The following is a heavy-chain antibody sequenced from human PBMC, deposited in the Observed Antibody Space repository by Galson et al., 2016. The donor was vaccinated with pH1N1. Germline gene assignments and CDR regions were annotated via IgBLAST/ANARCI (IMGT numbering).Heavy chain of an antibody. Sequence: SVKVSCKASTFTFNKYYIHWVRQAPGQGLQWMGIINPRDGGTIYTQKLQDRVIMTRDMSTSTVYMELNSLRSEDTAMYYCAQYRSTSEDPAWGQGTLVTVSS. J-gene: IGHJ4*02. CDR3: AQYRSTSEDPA. D-gene: IGHD6-6*01. CDR1: TFTFNKYY. CDR2: INPRDGGT. V-gene: IGHV1-46*02.